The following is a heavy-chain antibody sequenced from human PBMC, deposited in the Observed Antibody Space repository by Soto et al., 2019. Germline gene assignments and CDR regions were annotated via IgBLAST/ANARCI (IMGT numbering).Heavy chain of an antibody. CDR1: GGSISSGGYY. J-gene: IGHJ1*01. CDR2: IYYSGST. CDR3: ARGGVLLEYFQH. D-gene: IGHD1-26*01. V-gene: IGHV4-31*03. Sequence: QVQLQESGPGLVKPSQTLSLTCTVSGGSISSGGYYWSWIRQHPGKGLEWIGYIYYSGSTYYTPSLKSRVTISVDTSKNQFSLKLSSVTAADTAVYYCARGGVLLEYFQHWGQGTLVTVSS.